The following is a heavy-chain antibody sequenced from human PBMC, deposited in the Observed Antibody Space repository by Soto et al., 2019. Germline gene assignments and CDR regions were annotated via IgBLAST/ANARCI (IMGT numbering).Heavy chain of an antibody. CDR2: ISYDGSNK. Sequence: GWSLRLSCAASVFTFISYGMHWVRQAPGKGLEWVAVISYDGSNKYYADSVKGRFTISRDNSKNTLYLQMNSLRAEDTAVYYCAKASYYYGSGSYAPDGMDVWGQGTTVTVSS. D-gene: IGHD3-10*01. CDR1: VFTFISYG. J-gene: IGHJ6*02. V-gene: IGHV3-30*18. CDR3: AKASYYYGSGSYAPDGMDV.